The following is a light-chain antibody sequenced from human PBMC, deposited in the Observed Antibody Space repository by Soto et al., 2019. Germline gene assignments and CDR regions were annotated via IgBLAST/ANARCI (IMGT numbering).Light chain of an antibody. Sequence: QSVLTQPPSVSAAPRQKVTISFSGSSSNIGANSVSWYQQVPGTAPKLLIYDNNKRPSGIPDRLSGSKSGTSATLAITGPQAGDEADYYCSAWDSSLSAGVFGTGTKLTVL. CDR1: SSNIGANS. V-gene: IGLV1-51*01. CDR2: DNN. J-gene: IGLJ1*01. CDR3: SAWDSSLSAGV.